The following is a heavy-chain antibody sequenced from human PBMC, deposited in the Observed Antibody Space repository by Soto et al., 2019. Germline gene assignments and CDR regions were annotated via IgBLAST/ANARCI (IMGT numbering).Heavy chain of an antibody. J-gene: IGHJ4*02. CDR1: GGSFSPNY. Sequence: SETLSLTCTVSGGSFSPNYWSWTRQPPGKGLEWVGYIYYGGTTSYNPSLKSRATISVDTSKNQFSLKLSSVTAADTAVYYCASGYYDILTGYWNYFDDWGQGTLVTVSS. D-gene: IGHD3-9*01. CDR2: IYYGGTT. CDR3: ASGYYDILTGYWNYFDD. V-gene: IGHV4-59*08.